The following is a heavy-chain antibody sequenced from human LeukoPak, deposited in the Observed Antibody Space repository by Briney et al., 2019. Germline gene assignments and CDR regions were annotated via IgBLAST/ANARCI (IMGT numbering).Heavy chain of an antibody. CDR2: IYYSGST. CDR3: ARVRDGYNYGGFDY. J-gene: IGHJ4*02. Sequence: SETLSLTCTVSGGSIRSHYWSWIRQPPGKGLEWIGYIYYSGSTNYNPSLRSRVTVSVDTSKNQFFLILSSVTAADTAVYYCARVRDGYNYGGFDYWGQGTLVTVSS. V-gene: IGHV4-59*11. CDR1: GGSIRSHY. D-gene: IGHD5-24*01.